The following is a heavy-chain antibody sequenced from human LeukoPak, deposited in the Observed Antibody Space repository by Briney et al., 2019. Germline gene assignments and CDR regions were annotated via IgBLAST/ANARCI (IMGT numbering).Heavy chain of an antibody. J-gene: IGHJ3*02. CDR3: ARHRTTGYSVSAFDM. V-gene: IGHV5-51*01. CDR1: ADSFTSYL. Sequence: GESLKISCKGSADSFTSYLIGWVRQMPGEGLEWMGFIYPDDSHTRYSPSFEGQVTISADKSINTAYLQWSRLRASDTAMYYCARHRTTGYSVSAFDMWGQGTLVTVSS. CDR2: IYPDDSHT. D-gene: IGHD5/OR15-5a*01.